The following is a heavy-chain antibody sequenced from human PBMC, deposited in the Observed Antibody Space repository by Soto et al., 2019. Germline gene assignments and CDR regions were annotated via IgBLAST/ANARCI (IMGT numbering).Heavy chain of an antibody. CDR1: GGSISSSSSY. Sequence: SETLSLTCTVSGGSISSSSSYWGWIRQPPGKGLEWIGSIYYSGSTYYNPSLKSRVTISVDTSKNQFSLKLSSVTAADTAVYYCARQGSGWFSYYYGMDVWGQGTTVTVSS. D-gene: IGHD6-19*01. V-gene: IGHV4-39*01. CDR3: ARQGSGWFSYYYGMDV. CDR2: IYYSGST. J-gene: IGHJ6*02.